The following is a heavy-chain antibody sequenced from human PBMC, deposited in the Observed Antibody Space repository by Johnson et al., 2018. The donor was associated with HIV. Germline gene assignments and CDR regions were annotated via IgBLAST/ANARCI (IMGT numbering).Heavy chain of an antibody. CDR1: GFTFSRHA. CDR3: ARGPHEVVVVAATSAFDI. J-gene: IGHJ3*02. V-gene: IGHV3-30*04. CDR2: ISYDGGNK. Sequence: QVQLVEFGGGVVQPGGSLRLSCSASGFTFSRHAMHWVRQAPGKGLEWVACISYDGGNKYYADSVKGRFTISRDNSKNTRYLQMNSLRAEDTAVYYCARGPHEVVVVAATSAFDIWGQGTMVTVSS. D-gene: IGHD2-15*01.